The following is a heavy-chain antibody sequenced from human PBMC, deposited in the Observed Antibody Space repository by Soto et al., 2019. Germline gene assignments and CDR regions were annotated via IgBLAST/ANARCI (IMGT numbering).Heavy chain of an antibody. Sequence: GESLKISCKGSGYTFTNYWIGWVRQMPGKGPEWMGIIYPGDSDAKYNPSFQGQVTISADKSITTTYLQWSSLKASDTAIYYCAASIFYYGMDVWGQGTTVTVSS. J-gene: IGHJ6*02. CDR2: IYPGDSDA. V-gene: IGHV5-51*01. CDR1: GYTFTNYW. CDR3: AASIFYYGMDV.